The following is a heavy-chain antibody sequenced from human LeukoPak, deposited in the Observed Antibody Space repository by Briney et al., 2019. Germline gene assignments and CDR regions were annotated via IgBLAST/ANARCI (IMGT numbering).Heavy chain of an antibody. CDR3: AKGDDILTGYYNSHFGS. V-gene: IGHV3-9*01. J-gene: IGHJ5*02. CDR2: ISWNSGSI. Sequence: GRSLRLSCAASGFTFDDYAMHWVRQAPGKGLEWVSGISWNSGSIGYADSVKGRFTISRDNAKNSLYLQMNSLRAEDTALYYCAKGDDILTGYYNSHFGSWGQGTLVTVSS. CDR1: GFTFDDYA. D-gene: IGHD3-9*01.